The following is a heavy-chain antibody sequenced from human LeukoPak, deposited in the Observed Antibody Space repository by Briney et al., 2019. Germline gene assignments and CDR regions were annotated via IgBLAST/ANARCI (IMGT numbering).Heavy chain of an antibody. CDR3: ARDFSLSYYYDSSGTGP. Sequence: GGSLRLSCAASGFTFSSYSMNWVRQAPGKGLEWVSYISSSSSTIYYADSVKGRFTISRDNAKNSLYLQMNSLRAEDTAVYYCARDFSLSYYYDSSGTGPWGQGTLVTVSS. J-gene: IGHJ5*02. CDR2: ISSSSSTI. V-gene: IGHV3-48*04. D-gene: IGHD3-22*01. CDR1: GFTFSSYS.